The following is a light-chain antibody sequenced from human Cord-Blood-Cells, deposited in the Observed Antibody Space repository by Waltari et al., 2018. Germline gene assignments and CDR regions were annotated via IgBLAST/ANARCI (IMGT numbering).Light chain of an antibody. CDR2: EVS. J-gene: IGLJ3*02. CDR1: SSDVAGYNC. CDR3: SSYTSSSTWV. Sequence: QSAMTQPATVSGSPGQSITISCTATSSDVAGYNCVPWYQQHPGKAPKLMIYEVSNRPSGVSNRFSGSKSGNTASLTISGLQAEDEADYYCSSYTSSSTWVFGGGTKLTVL. V-gene: IGLV2-14*01.